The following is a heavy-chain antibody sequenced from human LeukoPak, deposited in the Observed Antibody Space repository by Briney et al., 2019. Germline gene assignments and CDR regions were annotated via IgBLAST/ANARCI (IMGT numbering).Heavy chain of an antibody. J-gene: IGHJ6*03. D-gene: IGHD1-1*01. V-gene: IGHV4-34*01. Sequence: SETLSLTCAVYGGSFSGYYWSWIRQPPGKGLEWIGEINRSGSTNYNPSLKSRVTISVDTSKNQFSLKLSSVTAADTAVYYCARVSWFPGTSYYYMDVWGKGTTVTVSS. CDR3: ARVSWFPGTSYYYMDV. CDR2: INRSGST. CDR1: GGSFSGYY.